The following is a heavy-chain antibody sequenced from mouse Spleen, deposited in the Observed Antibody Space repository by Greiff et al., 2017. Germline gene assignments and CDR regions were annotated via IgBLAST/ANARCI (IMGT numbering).Heavy chain of an antibody. CDR1: GYSFTGYF. D-gene: IGHD2-14*01. V-gene: IGHV1-37*01. Sequence: EVQLVESGPELVKPGASVKISCKASGYSFTGYFMNWVKQSHGKSLEWIGRINPYNGDTFYNQKFKGKATLTVDKSSSTAHMELLSLTSEDSAVYYCGRGDRYDGGPYAMDYWGQGTSVTVSS. CDR3: GRGDRYDGGPYAMDY. CDR2: INPYNGDT. J-gene: IGHJ4*01.